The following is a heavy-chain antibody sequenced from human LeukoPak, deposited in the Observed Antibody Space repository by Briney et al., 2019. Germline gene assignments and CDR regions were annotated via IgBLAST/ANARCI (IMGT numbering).Heavy chain of an antibody. J-gene: IGHJ4*02. Sequence: GGSLRLSCAASGFTFDDYAMHWVRQAPGKGLEWVSGISWNSGSTYYADSVKGRFTISRDNSKNTLYLQMNSLRAEDTAVYYCAKDLLGYCSGGSCYSGVGYFDYWGQGTLVTVSS. D-gene: IGHD2-15*01. V-gene: IGHV3-23*01. CDR3: AKDLLGYCSGGSCYSGVGYFDY. CDR2: ISWNSGST. CDR1: GFTFDDYA.